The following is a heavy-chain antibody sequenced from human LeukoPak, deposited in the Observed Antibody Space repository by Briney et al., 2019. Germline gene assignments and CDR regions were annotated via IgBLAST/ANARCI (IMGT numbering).Heavy chain of an antibody. D-gene: IGHD3-22*01. CDR2: ISSSGSNI. CDR1: GFTFSDYY. Sequence: PGGSLRLSCAASGFTFSDYYKSWVRQAPGKGLEWVSYISSSGSNIYYGDSVKGRFTIAKANSKNSRYLQMTSLIAENTAVYYCAAGYYVLNSSGYVEYIQHWGQGTLVTVSS. V-gene: IGHV3-11*01. J-gene: IGHJ1*01. CDR3: AAGYYVLNSSGYVEYIQH.